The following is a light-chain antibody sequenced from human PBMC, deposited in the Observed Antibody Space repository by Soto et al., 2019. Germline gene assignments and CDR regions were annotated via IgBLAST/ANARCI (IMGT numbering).Light chain of an antibody. J-gene: IGLJ2*01. V-gene: IGLV2-23*01. Sequence: QSVLTQPASVSGSPGQSITISCTGTSSDVGSYNLVSWYQQYPGKAPKLMIYEGSKRPSGVSNRFFGSKSGNTASLTISGPQAEDEADYDWCSFAGSNTPVVFGGGTKMTVL. CDR2: EGS. CDR3: CSFAGSNTPVV. CDR1: SSDVGSYNL.